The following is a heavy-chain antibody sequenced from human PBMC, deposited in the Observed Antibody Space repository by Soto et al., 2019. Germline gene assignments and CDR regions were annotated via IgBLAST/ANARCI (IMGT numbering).Heavy chain of an antibody. CDR2: IYYSGST. J-gene: IGHJ4*02. CDR1: GGSISSGDYY. V-gene: IGHV4-30-4*01. CDR3: ARVEIDYYDSSGYTYPFDD. Sequence: SETLSLTCTVSGGSISSGDYYWSWIRQPPGKGLEWIGYIYYSGSTYYNPSLKSRVTISVDTSKNQFSLKLSSVTAADTAVYYCARVEIDYYDSSGYTYPFDDWGQGTLVTGSS. D-gene: IGHD3-22*01.